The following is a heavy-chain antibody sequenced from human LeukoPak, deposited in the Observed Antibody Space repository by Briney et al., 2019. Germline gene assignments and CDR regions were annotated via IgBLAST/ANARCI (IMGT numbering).Heavy chain of an antibody. CDR3: ARALVNPTLDF. CDR1: GYTFINYY. CDR2: INPDGGNT. Sequence: GASVKVSCKASGYTFINYYMHWVRQAPGQGLEWVGQINPDGGNTRYAQRFHGRVFLSTDRSTSTVYMEVNSLRSDDTAVYYCARALVNPTLDFWGQGTLVTVSS. V-gene: IGHV1-46*01. D-gene: IGHD3-10*01. J-gene: IGHJ4*02.